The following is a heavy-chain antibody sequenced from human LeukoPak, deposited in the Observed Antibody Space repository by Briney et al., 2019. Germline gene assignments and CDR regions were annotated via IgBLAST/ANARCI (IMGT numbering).Heavy chain of an antibody. J-gene: IGHJ4*02. Sequence: GGSLRLSCSASGFTFSSYAMHWVRQAPGKGLEYVSAISSNGGSTYYADSVKGRFTISRDNSKNTLYLQMSSLRAEDMAVYYCTRDFDFSSAIWGQGTLVTVSS. D-gene: IGHD3-3*01. CDR2: ISSNGGST. V-gene: IGHV3-64D*06. CDR3: TRDFDFSSAI. CDR1: GFTFSSYA.